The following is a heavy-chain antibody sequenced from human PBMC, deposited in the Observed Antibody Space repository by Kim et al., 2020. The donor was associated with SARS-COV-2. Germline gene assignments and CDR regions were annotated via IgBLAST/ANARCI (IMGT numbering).Heavy chain of an antibody. V-gene: IGHV1-69*13. CDR1: GGTFSSYA. Sequence: SVKVSCKASGGTFSSYAISWVRQAPGQGLEWMGGIIPIFGTANYAQKFQGRVTITADESTSTAYMELSSLRSEDTAVYYCARDQYYYDSSGYYYVAGGDRPGYYYYGMDVWGQGTTVTVSS. D-gene: IGHD3-22*01. J-gene: IGHJ6*02. CDR3: ARDQYYYDSSGYYYVAGGDRPGYYYYGMDV. CDR2: IIPIFGTA.